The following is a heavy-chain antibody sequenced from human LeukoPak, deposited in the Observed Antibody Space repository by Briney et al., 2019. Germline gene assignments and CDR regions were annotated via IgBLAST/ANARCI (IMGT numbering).Heavy chain of an antibody. V-gene: IGHV3-7*01. Sequence: PGGSLRLSCAASGFRFNTYWMSWVRQAPGKGLKWVANIKQDGNEKYYADSVKGRFTISRDNGKNSLDLQMNSLRADDTAVYYCARDTLGEGEDANYAVYYFDYWGQGTVVTVSS. D-gene: IGHD4/OR15-4a*01. J-gene: IGHJ4*02. CDR3: ARDTLGEGEDANYAVYYFDY. CDR1: GFRFNTYW. CDR2: IKQDGNEK.